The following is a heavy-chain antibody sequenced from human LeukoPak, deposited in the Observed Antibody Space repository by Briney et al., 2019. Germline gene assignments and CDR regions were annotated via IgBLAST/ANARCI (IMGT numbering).Heavy chain of an antibody. V-gene: IGHV1-2*02. CDR2: INPRSGGT. CDR3: ARVCSSSSCSPDYYYYYMDV. CDR1: GYTFTGYY. Sequence: ASVKVSCKATGYTFTGYYIHWLRQAPGQGLEWMGWINPRSGGTNYAQMFQGRVTMTRDTSISTAYMELSRLRSDDTAVYYCARVCSSSSCSPDYYYYYMDVWGKGTTVTVSS. D-gene: IGHD2-2*01. J-gene: IGHJ6*03.